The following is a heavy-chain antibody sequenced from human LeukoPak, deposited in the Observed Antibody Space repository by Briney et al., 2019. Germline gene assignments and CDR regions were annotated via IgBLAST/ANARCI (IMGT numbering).Heavy chain of an antibody. CDR1: GSTFSDYY. Sequence: GGSLRLSCAASGSTFSDYYMSWIRQAPGKGLEWVSYISSSGSTIYYADSVKGRFTISRDNAKNSLYLQMNSLRAEDTAVYYCARGGYDILTGYFVYYFDYWGQGTLVTVSS. J-gene: IGHJ4*02. CDR3: ARGGYDILTGYFVYYFDY. CDR2: ISSSGSTI. D-gene: IGHD3-9*01. V-gene: IGHV3-11*01.